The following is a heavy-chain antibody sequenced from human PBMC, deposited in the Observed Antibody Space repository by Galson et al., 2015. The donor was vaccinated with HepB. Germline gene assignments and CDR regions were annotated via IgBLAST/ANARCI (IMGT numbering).Heavy chain of an antibody. CDR2: INWNGGST. CDR3: ARASPPIWFGEPIDAFDI. Sequence: SLRLSCAASGFTFDDYGMSWVRQAPGKGLEWVSGINWNGGSTGYADSVKGRFTISRDNAKNSLYLQMNSLRAEDTALYYCARASPPIWFGEPIDAFDIWGQGIMVTVSS. CDR1: GFTFDDYG. V-gene: IGHV3-20*04. J-gene: IGHJ3*02. D-gene: IGHD3-10*01.